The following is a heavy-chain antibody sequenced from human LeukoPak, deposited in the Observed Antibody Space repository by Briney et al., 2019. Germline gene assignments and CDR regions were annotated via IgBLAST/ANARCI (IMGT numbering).Heavy chain of an antibody. CDR3: ARTPTYYYGSGSSQDAYYFDY. J-gene: IGHJ4*02. CDR1: GFTFSSYA. D-gene: IGHD3-10*01. CDR2: ISSSSSTI. Sequence: GGSLRLSCTASGFTFSSYAMSWVRQAPGKGLEWVSYISSSSSTIYYADSVKGRFTISRDNAKNSLYLQMNSLRAEDTAVYYCARTPTYYYGSGSSQDAYYFDYWGQGTLVTVSS. V-gene: IGHV3-48*01.